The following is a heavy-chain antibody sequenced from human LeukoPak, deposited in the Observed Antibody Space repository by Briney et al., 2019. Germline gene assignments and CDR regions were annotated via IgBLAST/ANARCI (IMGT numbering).Heavy chain of an antibody. V-gene: IGHV4-4*07. CDR2: IYTSGST. D-gene: IGHD3-3*01. J-gene: IGHJ4*02. Sequence: SETLSLTCTVSGGSISSYYWSWIRQPAGKGLEWIGRIYTSGSTNYNPSLKSRVTMSVDTSKNQFSLKLSSVTAADTAVYYCARDEATFGEDYFDYWGQGTLVTVSS. CDR3: ARDEATFGEDYFDY. CDR1: GGSISSYY.